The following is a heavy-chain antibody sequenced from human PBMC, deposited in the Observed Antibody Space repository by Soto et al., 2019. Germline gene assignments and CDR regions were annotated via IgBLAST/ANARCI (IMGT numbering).Heavy chain of an antibody. J-gene: IGHJ6*02. V-gene: IGHV3-23*01. CDR1: GFTFSSYA. D-gene: IGHD2-2*01. CDR2: ISGSGGST. CDR3: AKDRTRYCSSTSCPYGMDV. Sequence: GGSPRLSYAAAGFTFSSYAMSWVRQDTGKGLEWVSAISGSGGSTYYADSVKGRFTISRDNSKNTLYLQMNSLRAEDTAVYYCAKDRTRYCSSTSCPYGMDVWGQGTTVTVSS.